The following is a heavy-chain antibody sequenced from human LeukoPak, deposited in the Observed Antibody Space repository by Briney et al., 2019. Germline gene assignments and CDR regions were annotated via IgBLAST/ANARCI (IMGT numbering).Heavy chain of an antibody. V-gene: IGHV3-43D*03. Sequence: GRSLTLSCAASGCSVGDYAMHWVRQDPGKGLEWVSLISWDGGSTYYADSVKGRFTISRDNSKNSLYLQMNSLRAEDTALYYCAKDIVDGTVTSTGGFDYWGQGTLVTVSS. CDR1: GCSVGDYA. J-gene: IGHJ4*02. D-gene: IGHD4-17*01. CDR3: AKDIVDGTVTSTGGFDY. CDR2: ISWDGGST.